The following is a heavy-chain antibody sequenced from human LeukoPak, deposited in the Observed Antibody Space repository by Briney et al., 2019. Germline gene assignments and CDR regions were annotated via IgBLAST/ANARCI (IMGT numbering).Heavy chain of an antibody. CDR3: AVTVGATYRD. Sequence: SETLSLTCAVYVGSFNGYYWSWIRQAPGKGLEWIGEINHRGSTNYNPSLKSRVTISVDTSKNQFSQKLSSVTAADTAVYYCAVTVGATYRDWGQGTLVTVSS. D-gene: IGHD1-26*01. CDR2: INHRGST. J-gene: IGHJ4*02. V-gene: IGHV4-34*01. CDR1: VGSFNGYY.